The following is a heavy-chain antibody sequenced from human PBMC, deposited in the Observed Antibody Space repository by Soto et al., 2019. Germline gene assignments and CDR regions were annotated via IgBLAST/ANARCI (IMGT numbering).Heavy chain of an antibody. D-gene: IGHD3-3*01. J-gene: IGHJ4*02. V-gene: IGHV3-48*02. Sequence: HPGGSLRLSCAASGFTFSSYSMNWVRQAPGKGLEWVSYISSSSSTIYYADSVKGRFTISRDNAKNSLYLQMNSLRDEDTAVYYCYGYDFWSGYYNDYWGQGTLVTVSS. CDR1: GFTFSSYS. CDR2: ISSSSSTI. CDR3: YGYDFWSGYYNDY.